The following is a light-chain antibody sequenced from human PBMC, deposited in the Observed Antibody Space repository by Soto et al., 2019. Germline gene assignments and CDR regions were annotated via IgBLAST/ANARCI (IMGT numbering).Light chain of an antibody. CDR1: QSVSSY. CDR3: QQRSNWPPIT. Sequence: EIVLTQSPVTLSLSPGDRATLSCRASQSVSSYLAWYQQKPGQAPRLLIYDASNRATGIPARFSGGGSGTDFTLTIDNLEPEDFAIYYCQQRSNWPPITFGQGTKVDIK. V-gene: IGKV3-11*01. CDR2: DAS. J-gene: IGKJ1*01.